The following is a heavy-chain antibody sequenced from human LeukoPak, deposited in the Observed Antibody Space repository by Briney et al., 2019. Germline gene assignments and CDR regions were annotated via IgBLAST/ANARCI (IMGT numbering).Heavy chain of an antibody. CDR1: GGSMSSYY. CDR3: VRLQPNTGEWAFDI. D-gene: IGHD1-1*01. J-gene: IGHJ3*02. Sequence: SETLSLTCTVSGGSMSSYYWSWIRQPPGEGLEWIGYISNSGSTNYNPSLKSRVTISVDTSKNQLSLKLSYVTAADTAVYHCVRLQPNTGEWAFDIWGQGTMVSVSS. CDR2: ISNSGST. V-gene: IGHV4-59*01.